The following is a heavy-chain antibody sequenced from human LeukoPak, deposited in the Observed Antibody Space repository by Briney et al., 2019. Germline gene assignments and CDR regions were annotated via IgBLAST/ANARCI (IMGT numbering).Heavy chain of an antibody. CDR3: TRHPAEGDY. V-gene: IGHV3-11*03. CDR2: ISGSSSNT. J-gene: IGHJ4*02. D-gene: IGHD2-15*01. Sequence: GGSLRLSCAASGFTFSDFYMSWIRHAPGNGLESVSYISGSSSNTNYADSVKGRFTISRDNAKNSLYLQMNSLRPEDTAVYYCTRHPAEGDYWGQGTLVTVSS. CDR1: GFTFSDFY.